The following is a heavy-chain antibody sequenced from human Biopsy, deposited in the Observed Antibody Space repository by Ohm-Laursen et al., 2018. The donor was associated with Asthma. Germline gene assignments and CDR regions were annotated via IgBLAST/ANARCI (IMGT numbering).Heavy chain of an antibody. J-gene: IGHJ4*02. D-gene: IGHD5-24*01. Sequence: PSETLSLTWAVSGGSISSGGYSWSWIRQPPGKGLEWIGYIYHSGSTYYNPSLKSRVNISVDRSKNQFSRKLSSVTAADTAVYYCARVKDGYNFDYWGQGTLVTVSS. V-gene: IGHV4-30-2*01. CDR3: ARVKDGYNFDY. CDR2: IYHSGST. CDR1: GGSISSGGYS.